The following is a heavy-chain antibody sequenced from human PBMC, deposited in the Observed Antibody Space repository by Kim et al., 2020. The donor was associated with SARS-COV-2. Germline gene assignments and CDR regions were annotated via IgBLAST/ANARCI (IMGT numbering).Heavy chain of an antibody. J-gene: IGHJ4*02. CDR2: ISGSGGST. CDR3: AKDFTYYYDSSGYLTPLDY. CDR1: GFTFSSYA. V-gene: IGHV3-23*01. D-gene: IGHD3-22*01. Sequence: GGSLRLSCAASGFTFSSYAMSWVRQAPGKGLEWVSAISGSGGSTYYADSVKGRFTISRDNSKNTLYLQMNSLRAEDTAVYYCAKDFTYYYDSSGYLTPLDYWGQGTLVTVSS.